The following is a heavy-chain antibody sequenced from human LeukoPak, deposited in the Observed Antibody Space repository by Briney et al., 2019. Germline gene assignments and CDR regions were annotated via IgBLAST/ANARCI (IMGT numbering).Heavy chain of an antibody. Sequence: ASVKVSCKASGNTFTSYDINWVRQATGQGLEWMGIINPSGGSTSYAQKFQGRVTMTRDTSTSTVYMELSSLRSEDTAVYYCARRSSYGYFDYWGQGTLVTVSS. D-gene: IGHD5-18*01. V-gene: IGHV1-46*01. CDR3: ARRSSYGYFDY. J-gene: IGHJ4*02. CDR1: GNTFTSYD. CDR2: INPSGGST.